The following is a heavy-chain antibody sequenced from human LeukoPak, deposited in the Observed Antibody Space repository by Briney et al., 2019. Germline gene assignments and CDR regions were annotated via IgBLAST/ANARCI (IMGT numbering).Heavy chain of an antibody. CDR1: GFIFNSYW. CDR2: IKQDGSEK. CDR3: ARDGWSPDY. J-gene: IGHJ4*02. V-gene: IGHV3-7*01. Sequence: GGSLRLSCAASGFIFNSYWMSWVRQAPGKGLEWVANIKQDGSEKYYMDSVKGRFTISRDNAKNSLYLQMNSLRAEDTAVYYCARDGWSPDYWGQGTLVTVSS.